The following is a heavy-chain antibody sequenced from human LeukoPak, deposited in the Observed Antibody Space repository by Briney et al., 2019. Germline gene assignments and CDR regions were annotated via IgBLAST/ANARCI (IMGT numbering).Heavy chain of an antibody. Sequence: GGSLRFSCAASGFTFSSYWMSGVRQAPGRGLEGVANIKQDGSEKYYVDSVKGRFTISRDNAKNSLYLQMNSLRAEDTAVYYCAREGVGDFFDYWGQGTLVTVSS. CDR1: GFTFSSYW. CDR2: IKQDGSEK. CDR3: AREGVGDFFDY. V-gene: IGHV3-7*01. J-gene: IGHJ4*02. D-gene: IGHD3-10*01.